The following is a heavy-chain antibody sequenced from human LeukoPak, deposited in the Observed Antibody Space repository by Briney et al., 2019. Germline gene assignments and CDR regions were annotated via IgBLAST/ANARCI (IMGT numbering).Heavy chain of an antibody. J-gene: IGHJ4*02. Sequence: GGSLRLSCGASGFTFSSFSMNWVRQAPGKGLEWVANIKQDGSEKYYVDSVKGRFTISRDNAKNSLYLQMNSLRAEDTAVYYCARDSSGWYRIDGRLDYWGQGTLVTVSS. CDR2: IKQDGSEK. V-gene: IGHV3-7*01. CDR1: GFTFSSFS. D-gene: IGHD6-19*01. CDR3: ARDSSGWYRIDGRLDY.